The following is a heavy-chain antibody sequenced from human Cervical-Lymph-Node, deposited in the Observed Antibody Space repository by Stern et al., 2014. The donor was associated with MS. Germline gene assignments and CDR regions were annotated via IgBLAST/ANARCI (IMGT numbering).Heavy chain of an antibody. Sequence: QVQLQESGPGLVKPSQTLSLTCTVSGASISSGGYFWSWIRQPAGKGLEWIGRIYNNGDTHYNPSLKSRVNMSLDTPKNQFPLTVASVTATDTAVYYCGRFTSAAPGISWGQGTLVTVSS. V-gene: IGHV4-61*02. J-gene: IGHJ4*02. CDR3: GRFTSAAPGIS. CDR1: GASISSGGYF. CDR2: IYNNGDT. D-gene: IGHD6-13*01.